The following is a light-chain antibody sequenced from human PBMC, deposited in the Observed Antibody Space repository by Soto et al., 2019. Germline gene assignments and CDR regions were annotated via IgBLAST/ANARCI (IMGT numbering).Light chain of an antibody. CDR3: QQYGSSPLT. CDR1: QSVSSSN. CDR2: DAS. V-gene: IGKV3-20*01. J-gene: IGKJ4*01. Sequence: EIVLAQSPGTLSLSPGEGATLSCRASQSVSSSNLAWYQQKPGQAPRLLIYDASSRATGIPDRFSGGGSGADFTLTISRLEPEDFAVYYCQQYGSSPLTFGGGTTLDIK.